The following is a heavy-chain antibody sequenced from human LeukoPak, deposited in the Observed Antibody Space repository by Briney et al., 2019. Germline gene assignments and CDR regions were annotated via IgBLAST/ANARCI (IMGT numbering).Heavy chain of an antibody. CDR3: ARSGNYYDTSGLLY. CDR1: GVMKTYS. CDR2: ISSSSITL. J-gene: IGHJ4*02. Sequence: PGGSLRLSCAASGVMKTYSMNWVRQAPGKGLEWISYISSSSITLNYADSVKGRLTISRDNAKNLVFPHMNSLRDEDTAVYYCARSGNYYDTSGLLYWGQGALVIVSS. D-gene: IGHD3-22*01. V-gene: IGHV3-48*02.